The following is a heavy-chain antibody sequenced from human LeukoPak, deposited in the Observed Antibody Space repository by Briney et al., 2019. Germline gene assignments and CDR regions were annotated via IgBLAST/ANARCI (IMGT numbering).Heavy chain of an antibody. J-gene: IGHJ4*02. Sequence: PGGSLRLSCAASGFTFDDYAMHWVRQAPGKGLEWVSGISWNRGSIGYADSVKGRFTISRDNAKMSLYLQMNSLRAEDTALYYCAKGYCRSISCHADYWGQGTLVTASS. CDR1: GFTFDDYA. CDR2: ISWNRGSI. D-gene: IGHD2-2*01. V-gene: IGHV3-9*01. CDR3: AKGYCRSISCHADY.